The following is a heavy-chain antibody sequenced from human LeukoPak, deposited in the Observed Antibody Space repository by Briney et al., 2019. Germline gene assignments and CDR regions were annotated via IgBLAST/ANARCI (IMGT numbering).Heavy chain of an antibody. J-gene: IGHJ5*02. CDR2: IYTSGST. V-gene: IGHV3-66*03. D-gene: IGHD3-10*01. CDR1: GFSVSSTY. CDR3: TRDRAGTQSWVEFDL. Sequence: GGSLRLSCAASGFSVSSTYMSWVRQAPGKGLEWVSLIYTSGSTFYADSVMGRFTISRDISKSTLFLQMNSLRAEDSAVYYCTRDRAGTQSWVEFDLWGQGTLVTVSS.